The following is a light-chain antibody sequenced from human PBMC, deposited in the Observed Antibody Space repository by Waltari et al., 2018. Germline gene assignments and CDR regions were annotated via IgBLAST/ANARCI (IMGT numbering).Light chain of an antibody. CDR3: QQYYTTPLT. Sequence: DIVMTQSPDSLAVSLGERATINCKSSQSLLYSSNNKNYLAWYQQKPGQAPELLIYWASTRESGVPDRCSGSGSGTDFTLTISSLQAEDVAAYYCQQYYTTPLTFGGGTKVEIK. CDR1: QSLLYSSNNKNY. J-gene: IGKJ4*01. CDR2: WAS. V-gene: IGKV4-1*01.